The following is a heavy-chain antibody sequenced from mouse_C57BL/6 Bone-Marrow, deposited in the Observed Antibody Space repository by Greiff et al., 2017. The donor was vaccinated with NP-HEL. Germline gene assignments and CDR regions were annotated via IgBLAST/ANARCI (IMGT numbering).Heavy chain of an antibody. J-gene: IGHJ2*01. CDR3: GIYYGNP. CDR1: GYTFTSYW. Sequence: QVQLKQPGAELVMPGASVKLSCKASGYTFTSYWMHWVKQRPEQGLEWIGEIDPSDSYTNYNQKFKGKSTLTVDKSSSTAYMQLSSLTSEDSAVYYCGIYYGNPWGQGTTLTVSS. CDR2: IDPSDSYT. D-gene: IGHD2-1*01. V-gene: IGHV1-69*01.